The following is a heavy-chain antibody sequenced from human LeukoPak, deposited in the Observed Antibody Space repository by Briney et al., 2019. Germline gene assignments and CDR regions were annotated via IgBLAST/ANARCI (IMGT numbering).Heavy chain of an antibody. D-gene: IGHD2-15*01. CDR1: GFTFSTYA. CDR2: ISATVVTT. J-gene: IGHJ6*02. Sequence: GGALRLSCAASGFTFSTYAMSWGRQAQGRGRGWVSHISATVVTTYYADSVKGRFTISRDNSKNTLYLQINSLRAEDTALYYCARQIGGNYYYYGMDVWGQGTTVTVSS. CDR3: ARQIGGNYYYYGMDV. V-gene: IGHV3-23*01.